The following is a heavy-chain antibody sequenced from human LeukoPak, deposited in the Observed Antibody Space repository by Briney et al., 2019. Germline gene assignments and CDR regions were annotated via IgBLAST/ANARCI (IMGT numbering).Heavy chain of an antibody. V-gene: IGHV3-53*05. CDR3: ARSGIAAAGFGGVNYYYYYMDV. Sequence: GGSLRLSCAVSGFTFSSNYMSWVRQAPGKGLEWVSVIYSGGSTYYADSVKGRFTISRDNSKNTLYLQMNSLRAEDTAVYYCARSGIAAAGFGGVNYYYYYMDVWGKGTTVTVSS. J-gene: IGHJ6*03. D-gene: IGHD6-13*01. CDR1: GFTFSSNY. CDR2: IYSGGST.